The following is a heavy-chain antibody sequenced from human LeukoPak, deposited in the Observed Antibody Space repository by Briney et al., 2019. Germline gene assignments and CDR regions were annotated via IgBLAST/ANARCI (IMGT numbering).Heavy chain of an antibody. D-gene: IGHD3-10*01. CDR2: ISYDGSNK. V-gene: IGHV3-30*04. CDR3: ARDNYYGSGNDY. J-gene: IGHJ4*02. Sequence: PGRSLRLSCAASGFTFSSYAMHWVRQAPGKGLEWVAVISYDGSNKYYADSVKGRFTISRDNSKNTLYLRMNSLRAEDTAVYYCARDNYYGSGNDYWGQGTLVTVSS. CDR1: GFTFSSYA.